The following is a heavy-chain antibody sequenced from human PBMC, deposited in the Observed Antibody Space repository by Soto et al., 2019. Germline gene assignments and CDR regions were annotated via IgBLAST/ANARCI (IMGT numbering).Heavy chain of an antibody. Sequence: QVQLVESGGGVVQPGRSLRLSCAASGFTFSSYGMHWVRQAPGKGLEWVAVISYDGSNKYYADSVKGRFTISRDNSKNTLYLQMNSLRAEDTAVYYCAKAGYYDSSGYSLYYFDYWGQGTLVTVSS. J-gene: IGHJ4*02. CDR3: AKAGYYDSSGYSLYYFDY. D-gene: IGHD3-22*01. V-gene: IGHV3-30*18. CDR2: ISYDGSNK. CDR1: GFTFSSYG.